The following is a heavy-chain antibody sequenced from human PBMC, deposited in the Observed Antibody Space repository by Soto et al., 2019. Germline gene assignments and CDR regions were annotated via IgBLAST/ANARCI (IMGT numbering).Heavy chain of an antibody. J-gene: IGHJ4*02. Sequence: EVQLVESGGGLVKPGGSLRLSCAASGFTFINAWMSWVRQAPGKGLEWVGRIKTKADGETLDYAAPVKGRFTISRDNAKNSLYLHMNSLRVEDTAVYYCATIAVQPTFDYWGQGTLVTVSS. V-gene: IGHV3-15*01. CDR2: IKTKADGETL. CDR1: GFTFINAW. CDR3: ATIAVQPTFDY. D-gene: IGHD6-19*01.